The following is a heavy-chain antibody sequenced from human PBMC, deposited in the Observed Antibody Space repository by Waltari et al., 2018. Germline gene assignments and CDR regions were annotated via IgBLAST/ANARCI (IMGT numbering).Heavy chain of an antibody. J-gene: IGHJ4*02. D-gene: IGHD5-12*01. Sequence: QVQLVESGGGVVQPGRSMRLPCAAFGLSFRIHAMPCVRQAPGKGLEWVAVISYDGSNKYYADSVKGRFTISRDNSKNTLYLQMNSLRAEDTAVYYCARAKDIVATIDYWGQGTLVTVSS. V-gene: IGHV3-30-3*01. CDR2: ISYDGSNK. CDR3: ARAKDIVATIDY. CDR1: GLSFRIHA.